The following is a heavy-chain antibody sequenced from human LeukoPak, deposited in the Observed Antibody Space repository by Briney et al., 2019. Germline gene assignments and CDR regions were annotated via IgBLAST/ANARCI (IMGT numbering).Heavy chain of an antibody. CDR1: GFTFRSDA. CDR2: ISSNGGDT. Sequence: GGSLRLSCAASGFTFRSDAMTWVRQAPGKGLEWVSGISSNGGDTYYADSVKGRFTISRDNSKNTLYLQMNSLGAEDTAIYYCARNDDAFDIWGQGTMVTVSS. V-gene: IGHV3-23*01. J-gene: IGHJ3*02. CDR3: ARNDDAFDI.